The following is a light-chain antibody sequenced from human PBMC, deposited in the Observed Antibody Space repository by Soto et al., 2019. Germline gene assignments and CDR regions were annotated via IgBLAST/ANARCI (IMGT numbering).Light chain of an antibody. CDR2: GAS. J-gene: IGKJ2*01. CDR3: QQYGSSPPYT. CDR1: QSVSSSY. Sequence: ELVLTQSPGTLSLSPGERATLSCRASQSVSSSYLAWYQQKPGQAPRLLIYGASSRATGIPDRFSGSGSGTDFTLTSSRLEPEAFAVYYCQQYGSSPPYTFGQGTKLEIK. V-gene: IGKV3-20*01.